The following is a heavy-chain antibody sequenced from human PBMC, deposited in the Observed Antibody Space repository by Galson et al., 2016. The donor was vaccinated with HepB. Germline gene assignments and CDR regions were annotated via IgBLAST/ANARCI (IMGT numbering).Heavy chain of an antibody. Sequence: SLRLSCAAPGFTLSSYGMHWVRQAPGKGLEWVAVISYDGSKEKYADSVQGRFTISRDNSKNTLYLQMNRLRAEDTAVYYCVRGPYNSRGYSPFGFDSWGQGTLVTVSS. CDR1: GFTLSSYG. J-gene: IGHJ4*02. CDR3: VRGPYNSRGYSPFGFDS. CDR2: ISYDGSKE. V-gene: IGHV3-30*03. D-gene: IGHD3-22*01.